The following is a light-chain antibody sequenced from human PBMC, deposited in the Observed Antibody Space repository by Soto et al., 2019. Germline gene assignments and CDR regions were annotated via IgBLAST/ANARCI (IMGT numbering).Light chain of an antibody. CDR2: GAS. CDR3: QQYNNWPRT. CDR1: PSVGSN. V-gene: IGKV3-15*01. J-gene: IGKJ1*01. Sequence: EVVMAHSPSTRSVSPRERANRPFRASPSVGSNLAWYQQTPGQAPRLLIYGASTRATGIPARFSGSESGADFTLTISSLQSEDFAVYYCQQYNNWPRTFGQGTKVDIK.